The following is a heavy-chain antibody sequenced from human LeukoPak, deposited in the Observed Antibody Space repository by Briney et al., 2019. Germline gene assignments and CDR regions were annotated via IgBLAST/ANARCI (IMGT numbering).Heavy chain of an antibody. Sequence: RTGRSLRLSCAAYRFCFSSSGMNWVRQAPGKGLEWVAVMSYDGTNKDYADSVKGRFTISRDNSKNTLYLQMNSLRAEDTAVYYCARGRDLLPTPDFDYWGQGTLVTVSS. D-gene: IGHD1-26*01. V-gene: IGHV3-30*03. CDR2: MSYDGTNK. CDR3: ARGRDLLPTPDFDY. CDR1: RFCFSSSG. J-gene: IGHJ4*02.